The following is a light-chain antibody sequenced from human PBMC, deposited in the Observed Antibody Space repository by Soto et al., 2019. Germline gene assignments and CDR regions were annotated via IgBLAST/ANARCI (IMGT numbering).Light chain of an antibody. V-gene: IGKV1-9*01. CDR1: QGISSY. J-gene: IGKJ5*01. Sequence: DIQLTQSPSFLSASVGDRVTITCRASQGISSYLAWYQQKPGKAPKLLIYAASTLQSGVPSRFSGSGSGTDFTLTISRLQPEDFATYYCQQLNGYPITFGQGTRLEIK. CDR3: QQLNGYPIT. CDR2: AAS.